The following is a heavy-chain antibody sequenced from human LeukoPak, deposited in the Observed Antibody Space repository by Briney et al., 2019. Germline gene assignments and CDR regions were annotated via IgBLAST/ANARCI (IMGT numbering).Heavy chain of an antibody. CDR2: ISYDGSNK. Sequence: GGSLRLSCAASGFTFSSYAMHWVRQAPGKGLEWVAVISYDGSNKYYADSVKGRFTISRDNSKNTLYLQMNSLRAEDTAVYYCAREFDYCSGGSCYSRQFDYWGQGTLVTVSS. CDR3: AREFDYCSGGSCYSRQFDY. J-gene: IGHJ4*02. V-gene: IGHV3-30-3*01. CDR1: GFTFSSYA. D-gene: IGHD2-15*01.